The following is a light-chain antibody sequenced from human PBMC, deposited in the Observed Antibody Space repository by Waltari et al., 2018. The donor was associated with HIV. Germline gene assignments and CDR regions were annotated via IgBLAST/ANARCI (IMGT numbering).Light chain of an antibody. CDR3: NSYAGSNNVV. Sequence: QSALTQPPSASGSPGQAVPIACTGTRSNVGGYNYVSWYQQHPGKAPKLMIYEVSKRPSGVPDRFSGSKSGNTASLTVSGLQAEDEADYYCNSYAGSNNVVFGGGTKVTVL. V-gene: IGLV2-8*01. J-gene: IGLJ2*01. CDR1: RSNVGGYNY. CDR2: EVS.